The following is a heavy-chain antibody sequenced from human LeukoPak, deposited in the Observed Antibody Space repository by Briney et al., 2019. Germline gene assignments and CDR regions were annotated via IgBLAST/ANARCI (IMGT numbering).Heavy chain of an antibody. CDR2: ISISSNYI. CDR1: GFTFISYS. V-gene: IGHV3-21*01. D-gene: IGHD2-2*01. J-gene: IGHJ4*02. CDR3: ARDLQHCSNSNCYPVGDVRY. Sequence: GGSLRLSCAASGFTFISYSMNWVRQAPGKGLEWVSSISISSNYIYYADSVKGRFTISRDNAKNSLYLEMNSLRAEDTAVYYCARDLQHCSNSNCYPVGDVRYWGQATMGTVSS.